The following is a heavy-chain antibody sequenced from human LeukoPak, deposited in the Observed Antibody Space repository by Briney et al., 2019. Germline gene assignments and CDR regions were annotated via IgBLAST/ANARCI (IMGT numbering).Heavy chain of an antibody. V-gene: IGHV4-39*07. Sequence: SETLSLTRIVSGGSISSRYYYWGWIRQPPGKGLEWIGNIYYSGSTYYNLSLKSRVIISVDTSMNQFSLKLHSVTDADTAVYYCARASVTYYYYYYMDVWGKGTTVTVSS. CDR3: ARASVTYYYYYYMDV. J-gene: IGHJ6*03. CDR2: IYYSGST. D-gene: IGHD4-11*01. CDR1: GGSISSRYYY.